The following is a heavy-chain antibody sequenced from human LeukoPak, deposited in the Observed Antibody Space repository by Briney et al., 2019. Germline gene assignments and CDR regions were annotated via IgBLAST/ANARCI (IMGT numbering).Heavy chain of an antibody. Sequence: SETLSLTCTVSGGSISSSSYYWGWIRQPPGKGLEWIGSIYYSGSTYYNPSLKSRVTISVDTSKNQFSLKLSSVTAADTAVYSCARHAGYGGDSLKPVDKTYYYYYYYMDVWGKGTTVTVSS. D-gene: IGHD4-23*01. CDR3: ARHAGYGGDSLKPVDKTYYYYYYYMDV. CDR1: GGSISSSSYY. J-gene: IGHJ6*03. V-gene: IGHV4-39*01. CDR2: IYYSGST.